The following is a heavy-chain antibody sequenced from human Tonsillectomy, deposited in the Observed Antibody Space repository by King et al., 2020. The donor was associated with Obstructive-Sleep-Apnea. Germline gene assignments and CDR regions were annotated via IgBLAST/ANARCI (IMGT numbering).Heavy chain of an antibody. D-gene: IGHD3-22*01. J-gene: IGHJ4*02. CDR3: ARDYPRGGSSGYLDY. Sequence: VQLVESGGGVVQPGRSLRLSCAASGFTFSSYSMHWVRQAPGKGLGWVAVISYDGSNKYYADSVKGRFTISRDNSKNTLYLQMNSLRAEETAVYYCARDYPRGGSSGYLDYWGQGTLVTVSS. CDR2: ISYDGSNK. V-gene: IGHV3-30*04. CDR1: GFTFSSYS.